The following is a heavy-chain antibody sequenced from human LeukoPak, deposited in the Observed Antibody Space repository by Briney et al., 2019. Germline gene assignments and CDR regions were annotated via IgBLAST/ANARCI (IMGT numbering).Heavy chain of an antibody. Sequence: GSLRLSCAASGFTFGSYSLNWIRQPPGKGLEWIGSIYYSGSTYYNPSLKSRVTISVDTSKNQFSLKLSSVTAADTAVYYCARTPYDFWRWFDPWGQGTLVTVSS. CDR2: IYYSGST. CDR1: GFTFGSYS. J-gene: IGHJ5*02. V-gene: IGHV4-59*05. CDR3: ARTPYDFWRWFDP. D-gene: IGHD3-3*01.